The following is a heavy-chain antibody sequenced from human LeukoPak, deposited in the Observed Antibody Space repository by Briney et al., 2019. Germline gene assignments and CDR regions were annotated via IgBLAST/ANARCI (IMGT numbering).Heavy chain of an antibody. CDR3: AATHYDFWSGHDNWFDP. CDR2: ISYDGRNK. Sequence: GRSLRLSCAASRFTFSSYGMHWVRQAPGKGLEWVAVISYDGRNKYYGDSVKGRFTISRDNSKNTLYLQMNSLRTDDTAVYYCAATHYDFWSGHDNWFDPWGQGTLVTISS. V-gene: IGHV3-30*03. J-gene: IGHJ5*02. D-gene: IGHD3-3*01. CDR1: RFTFSSYG.